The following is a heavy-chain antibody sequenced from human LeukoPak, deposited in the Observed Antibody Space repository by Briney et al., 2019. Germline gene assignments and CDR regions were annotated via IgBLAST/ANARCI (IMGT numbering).Heavy chain of an antibody. CDR3: AREGAYRTYGDYSPFDF. CDR2: THYSGNT. Sequence: SETLSLTCVVSGDSVSSTNYYWGWIRQPPGKGLEWIGTTHYSGNTYYNPSLKSRVTISLDTSKSQFSLRLNSVTAADTAVYYCAREGAYRTYGDYSPFDFWGQGTLVTVSS. CDR1: GDSVSSTNYY. J-gene: IGHJ5*01. D-gene: IGHD4-17*01. V-gene: IGHV4-39*07.